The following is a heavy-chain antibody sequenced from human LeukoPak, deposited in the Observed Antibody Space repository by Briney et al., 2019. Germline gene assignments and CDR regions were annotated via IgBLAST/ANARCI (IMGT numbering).Heavy chain of an antibody. Sequence: ASVKVSCKVSGYTLTELSMHWVRQAPGKGLEWMGGFDPEDGETIYAQKFQGRVTMTEDTSTDTPYMELSSLRSEDTAVYYCATGLWLLRTRYEYYFDYWGQGTLVTVSS. J-gene: IGHJ4*02. V-gene: IGHV1-24*01. CDR1: GYTLTELS. CDR2: FDPEDGET. D-gene: IGHD2-15*01. CDR3: ATGLWLLRTRYEYYFDY.